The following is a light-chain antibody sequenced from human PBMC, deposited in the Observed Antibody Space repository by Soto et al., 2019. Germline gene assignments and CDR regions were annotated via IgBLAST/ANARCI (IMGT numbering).Light chain of an antibody. V-gene: IGKV3-15*01. J-gene: IGKJ4*01. CDR2: DTS. CDR3: QRYNYWPLT. Sequence: VMRQSAATLSVYPREGATLSCRASQGIGDTLAWYQHKPGQTPRLLIYDTSTRATGVPARFSGSRSGTEFTLTINCLQSEDFAVYYCQRYNYWPLTFGGGTKVDIK. CDR1: QGIGDT.